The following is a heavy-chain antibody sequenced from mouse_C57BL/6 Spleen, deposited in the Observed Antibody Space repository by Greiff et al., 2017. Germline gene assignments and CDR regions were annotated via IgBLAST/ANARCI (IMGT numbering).Heavy chain of an antibody. CDR3: ARGIYYDYDEYYAMDY. J-gene: IGHJ4*01. CDR2: INPSSGYT. D-gene: IGHD2-4*01. V-gene: IGHV1-4*01. CDR1: GYTFTSYT. Sequence: QVQLQQSGAELARPGASVKMSCKASGYTFTSYTMHWVKQRPGQGLEWIGYINPSSGYTKYNQKFKDKATLTADKSSSTAYMQLSSLPSEDSAVYYCARGIYYDYDEYYAMDYWGQGTSVTVSS.